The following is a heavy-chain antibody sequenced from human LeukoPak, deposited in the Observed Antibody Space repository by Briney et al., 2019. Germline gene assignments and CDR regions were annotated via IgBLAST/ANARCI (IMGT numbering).Heavy chain of an antibody. CDR3: ATGKDDSSGYYGKYYFDY. Sequence: ASVKVSCKVSGYTLTELSMHWVRQAPGKGLEWMGGFDPEDGETIYAQKFQGRVIMTEDTSTDTAYMELSSLRSEDTAVYYCATGKDDSSGYYGKYYFDYWGQGTLVTVSS. D-gene: IGHD3-22*01. V-gene: IGHV1-24*01. CDR2: FDPEDGET. J-gene: IGHJ4*02. CDR1: GYTLTELS.